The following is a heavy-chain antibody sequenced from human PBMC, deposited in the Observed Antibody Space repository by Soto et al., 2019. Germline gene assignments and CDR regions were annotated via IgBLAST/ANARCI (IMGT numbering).Heavy chain of an antibody. CDR2: IVPMFGTT. V-gene: IGHV1-69*01. CDR3: ARGSYDFWSGPGGFYYYAMDV. CDR1: GGSFNTHS. J-gene: IGHJ6*02. D-gene: IGHD3-3*01. Sequence: QVQLVQSGAEMREPGSLVKLSCKASGGSFNTHSITWVRQAPGQGLEWMGGIVPMFGTTNYTQKLQGRLTISADESASTTYMELRSLRSEDTAIYYCARGSYDFWSGPGGFYYYAMDVWGRGTTVTVS.